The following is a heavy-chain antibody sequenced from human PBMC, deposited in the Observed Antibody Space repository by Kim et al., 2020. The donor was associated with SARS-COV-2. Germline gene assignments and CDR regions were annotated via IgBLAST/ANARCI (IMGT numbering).Heavy chain of an antibody. CDR3: ARHFRGTSMRFLGIVQFDY. J-gene: IGHJ4*02. CDR2: VYYTGST. V-gene: IGHV4-39*01. D-gene: IGHD2-2*01. CDR1: GGSISSSGYY. Sequence: SETLSLTCTVSGGSISSSGYYWGWIRQPPGKGLEWIGSVYYTGSTYYNPSLKSRVTISVDTSKNQFSLKLISVTAADTAVYYCARHFRGTSMRFLGIVQFDYWGQGTLVTVSS.